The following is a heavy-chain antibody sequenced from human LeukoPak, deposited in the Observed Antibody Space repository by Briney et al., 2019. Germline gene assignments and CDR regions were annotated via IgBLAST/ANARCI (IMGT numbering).Heavy chain of an antibody. CDR3: ATDLGLVTDYFDY. V-gene: IGHV1-24*01. CDR1: GYTLTELS. J-gene: IGHJ4*02. D-gene: IGHD5/OR15-5a*01. CDR2: FGPEDGET. Sequence: ASVKVSCKVSGYTLTELSMHWVRQAPGKGLEWMGGFGPEDGETIYAQKFQGRVTMTEDTSTDTAYMELSSLRSEDTAVYYCATDLGLVTDYFDYWGQGTLVTVSS.